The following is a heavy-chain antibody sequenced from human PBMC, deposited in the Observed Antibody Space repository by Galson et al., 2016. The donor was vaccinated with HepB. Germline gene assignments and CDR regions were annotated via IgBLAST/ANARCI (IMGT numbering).Heavy chain of an antibody. CDR2: VIPIFAKA. Sequence: SVKVSCKASGDTFSSYAISWVRQAPGQGLEWMGGVIPIFAKAKYALKFQGRATITAEKSTNTAFMELSSLRSEDTAVYYCASANDFWSGYRDAGTSRWFDSWGQGTLVTVSS. J-gene: IGHJ5*01. CDR1: GDTFSSYA. V-gene: IGHV1-69*06. D-gene: IGHD3-3*01. CDR3: ASANDFWSGYRDAGTSRWFDS.